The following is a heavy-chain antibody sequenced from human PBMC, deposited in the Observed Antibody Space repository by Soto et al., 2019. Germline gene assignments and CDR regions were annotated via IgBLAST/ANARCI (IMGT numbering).Heavy chain of an antibody. Sequence: VASVKLFCKVSGYTLTELSMHWVRQAPGKRLEWMGGFDPEDGETIYAQKFQGRVTMTEDTSTDTAYMELSSLRSEDTAVYYCATRADYCSGGSCYQIFDYWGQGTLVTVSS. CDR3: ATRADYCSGGSCYQIFDY. D-gene: IGHD2-15*01. J-gene: IGHJ4*02. CDR1: GYTLTELS. CDR2: FDPEDGET. V-gene: IGHV1-24*01.